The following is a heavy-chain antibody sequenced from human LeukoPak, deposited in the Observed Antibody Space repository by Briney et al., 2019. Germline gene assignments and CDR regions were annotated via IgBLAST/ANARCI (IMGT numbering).Heavy chain of an antibody. J-gene: IGHJ3*02. Sequence: ASVKVSCKASGGTFSSYAISWVRQAPGQGLEWMGRIIPIFGIANYAQKFQGRVTMTEDTSTDTAYMELSSLRSEDTAVYYCATDTITGTWAFDIWGQGTMVTVSS. CDR1: GGTFSSYA. V-gene: IGHV1-69*04. CDR3: ATDTITGTWAFDI. D-gene: IGHD1-20*01. CDR2: IIPIFGIA.